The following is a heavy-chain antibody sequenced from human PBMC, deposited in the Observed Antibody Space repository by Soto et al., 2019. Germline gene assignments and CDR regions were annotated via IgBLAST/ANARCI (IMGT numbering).Heavy chain of an antibody. CDR3: AREELGAMFVS. CDR2: VIPFSDLT. CDR1: GGTFTAST. J-gene: IGHJ5*01. V-gene: IGHV1-69*02. D-gene: IGHD3-16*01. Sequence: QVLLVQSGAELRKPGSSVKVSCKTSGGTFTASTFSWVRQAPGQGLEWMGRVIPFSDLTDYAQKLQDRLAITADKSTTTLYMELSSLRSEDTALYFCAREELGAMFVSWGQGTLVTVSS.